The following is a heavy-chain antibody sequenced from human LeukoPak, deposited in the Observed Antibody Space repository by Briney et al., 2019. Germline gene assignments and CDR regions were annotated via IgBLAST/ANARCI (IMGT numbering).Heavy chain of an antibody. CDR1: GFTFSNYN. CDR3: GREKNRGAPIDY. Sequence: GGSLRLSCAASGFTFSNYNINWVRQAPGKGLEWVSSISGSSSYIFYTDSVKGRFTISRDNSKNSLYLQMNSLRADDTAVYYCGREKNRGAPIDYWGQGTLVTVSS. D-gene: IGHD3-10*01. V-gene: IGHV3-21*01. J-gene: IGHJ4*02. CDR2: ISGSSSYI.